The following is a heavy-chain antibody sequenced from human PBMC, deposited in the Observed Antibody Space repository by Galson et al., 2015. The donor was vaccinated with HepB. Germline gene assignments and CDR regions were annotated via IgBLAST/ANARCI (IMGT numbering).Heavy chain of an antibody. J-gene: IGHJ4*02. V-gene: IGHV6-1*01. CDR2: TYYRSKWYN. D-gene: IGHD3-22*01. Sequence: CAISGDSVSSNSAAWNWIRQSPSRGLEWLGRTYYRSKWYNDYAVSVKSRITINPDTSKNQFSLQLNSVTPEDTAVYYCAGGLSRDYDSSGFDYWGQGTLVTVSS. CDR3: AGGLSRDYDSSGFDY. CDR1: GDSVSSNSAA.